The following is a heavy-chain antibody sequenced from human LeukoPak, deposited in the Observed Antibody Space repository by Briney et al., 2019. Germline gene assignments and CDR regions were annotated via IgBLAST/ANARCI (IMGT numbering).Heavy chain of an antibody. Sequence: QPGGSLRLSCVASGFTFGSHWMHWVRQAPGKGLEWLANLKEDGNEKYYVDSVRGRFIISRDNAKNSLFLQMNSLRAEDTAMHYCARGTPFGAYWGQGTLVTVSS. V-gene: IGHV3-7*03. CDR1: GFTFGSHW. CDR2: LKEDGNEK. J-gene: IGHJ4*02. D-gene: IGHD3-16*01. CDR3: ARGTPFGAY.